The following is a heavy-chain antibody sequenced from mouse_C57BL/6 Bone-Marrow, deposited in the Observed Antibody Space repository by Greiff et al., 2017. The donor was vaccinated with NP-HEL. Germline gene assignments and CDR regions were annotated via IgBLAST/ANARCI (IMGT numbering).Heavy chain of an antibody. D-gene: IGHD1-1*01. CDR2: IDPENGDT. CDR3: TSITTGDY. Sequence: EVQLQQSGAELVRPGASVKLSCTASGFNIKDDYMHWVKQRPEQGLEWIGWIDPENGDTAYASKFQGKATITADTSSNTAYLQLSSLTSEDTAVYYCTSITTGDYWGQGTTLTVSS. J-gene: IGHJ2*01. CDR1: GFNIKDDY. V-gene: IGHV14-4*01.